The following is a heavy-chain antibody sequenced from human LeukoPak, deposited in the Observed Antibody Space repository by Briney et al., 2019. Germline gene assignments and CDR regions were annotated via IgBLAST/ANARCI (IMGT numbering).Heavy chain of an antibody. V-gene: IGHV3-20*04. CDR1: GFTFDDYG. Sequence: GGSLRLSCAASGFTFDDYGMSWVRQAPGKGLEWVSGINWNGGSTGYADSVKGRFTISRDNAKNSLYLQMNSLRAEDTALYYCARDFYYHGSGSTAAPFDYWGQGTLVTVSS. CDR3: ARDFYYHGSGSTAAPFDY. D-gene: IGHD3-10*01. J-gene: IGHJ4*02. CDR2: INWNGGST.